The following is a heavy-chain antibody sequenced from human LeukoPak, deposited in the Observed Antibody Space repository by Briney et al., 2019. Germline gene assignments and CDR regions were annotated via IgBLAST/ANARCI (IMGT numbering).Heavy chain of an antibody. Sequence: SETLSLTCTVSGGSISSYYWSWIRQPAGKGLEWIGRIYTSGSTNYNPSLKSRVTMSVGTSKNQFSLKLSSVTAADTAVYYCARDGEVDTAMVNYYYGMDVWGQGTTVTVSS. D-gene: IGHD5-18*01. V-gene: IGHV4-4*07. CDR1: GGSISSYY. J-gene: IGHJ6*02. CDR3: ARDGEVDTAMVNYYYGMDV. CDR2: IYTSGST.